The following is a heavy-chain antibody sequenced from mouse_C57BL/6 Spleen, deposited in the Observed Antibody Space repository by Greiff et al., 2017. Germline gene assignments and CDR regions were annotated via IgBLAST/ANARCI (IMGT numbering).Heavy chain of an antibody. V-gene: IGHV1-82*01. CDR3: ASRDGSSYGFAD. CDR2: IYPGDGDT. D-gene: IGHD1-1*01. CDR1: GYAFSSSW. Sequence: QVQLQQSGPELVKPGASVKISCKASGYAFSSSWMNWVKQRPGKGLEWIGRIYPGDGDTNYNGKFKGKATLTADKSSSTAYMQLSSLTSEDSAVYFCASRDGSSYGFADWGQGTLVTVSA. J-gene: IGHJ3*01.